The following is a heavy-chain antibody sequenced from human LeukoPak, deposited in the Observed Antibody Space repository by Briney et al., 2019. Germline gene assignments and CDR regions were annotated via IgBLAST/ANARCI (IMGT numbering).Heavy chain of an antibody. J-gene: IGHJ4*02. CDR1: GLTFSSYS. V-gene: IGHV3-21*01. D-gene: IGHD5-24*01. CDR2: ISSSSSYI. CDR3: ARDRVRRDGYNFGGIYYFDY. Sequence: GGSLRLSCAASGLTFSSYSMNWVRQAPGKGLEWVSSISSSSSYIYYADSVKGRFTISRDNAKTTLYLQMNSLRAEDTAVYYCARDRVRRDGYNFGGIYYFDYWGQGTLVTVSS.